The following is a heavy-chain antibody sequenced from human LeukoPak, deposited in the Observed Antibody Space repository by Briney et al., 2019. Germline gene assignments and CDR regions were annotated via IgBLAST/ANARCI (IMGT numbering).Heavy chain of an antibody. J-gene: IGHJ4*02. CDR2: IHHSGST. D-gene: IGHD3-10*01. CDR3: ARVGVRGVITSFDY. Sequence: SETLSLTCAVSGDSISSSNWWSWVRQSPGKGLEWIAEIHHSGSTNCNPSLKSRVTISVDKSKDQFSLQLSSVTAADTAVYYCARVGVRGVITSFDYWGQGTLVTVSS. CDR1: GDSISSSNW. V-gene: IGHV4-4*02.